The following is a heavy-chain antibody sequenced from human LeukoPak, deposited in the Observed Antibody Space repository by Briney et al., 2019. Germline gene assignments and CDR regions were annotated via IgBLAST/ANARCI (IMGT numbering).Heavy chain of an antibody. CDR1: GGTFSSYA. V-gene: IGHV1-69*01. Sequence: SVKVSFKASGGTFSSYAISWVRQAPGQGLEWMGGIIPIFGTANYAQKFQGRVTITADESTSTAYMELSSLRSEDTAVYYCARGLSYYGSGSYYKPHNWFDPWGQGTLVTVSS. J-gene: IGHJ5*02. CDR2: IIPIFGTA. CDR3: ARGLSYYGSGSYYKPHNWFDP. D-gene: IGHD3-10*01.